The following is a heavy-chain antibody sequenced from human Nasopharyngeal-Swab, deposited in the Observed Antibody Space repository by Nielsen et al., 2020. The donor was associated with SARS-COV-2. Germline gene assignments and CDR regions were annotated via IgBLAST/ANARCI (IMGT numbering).Heavy chain of an antibody. D-gene: IGHD3-9*01. CDR3: ARGCVLTGPSCYYYGMDV. V-gene: IGHV3-21*01. CDR1: GFTFSSYN. J-gene: IGHJ6*02. CDR2: ISSSSSYI. Sequence: GESLKISCAASGFTFSSYNMNWVRQAPGKGLEWVSSISSSSSYIYYADSVKGRFTIPRDNAKNSLYLQMNSLRAEDTAVYYCARGCVLTGPSCYYYGMDVWGQGTTVTVPS.